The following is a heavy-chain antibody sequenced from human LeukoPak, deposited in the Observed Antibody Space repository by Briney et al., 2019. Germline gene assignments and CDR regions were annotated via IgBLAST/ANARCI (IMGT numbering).Heavy chain of an antibody. CDR3: AREGIVVVVAAANWFDP. D-gene: IGHD2-15*01. J-gene: IGHJ5*02. V-gene: IGHV1-69*04. Sequence: SVKVSCKASGGTFSSYTISWVRQAPGQGLEWMGRIIPILGIANYAQKFRGRVTITADKSTSTAYTELSSLRSEDTAVYYCAREGIVVVVAAANWFDPWGQGTLVTVSS. CDR2: IIPILGIA. CDR1: GGTFSSYT.